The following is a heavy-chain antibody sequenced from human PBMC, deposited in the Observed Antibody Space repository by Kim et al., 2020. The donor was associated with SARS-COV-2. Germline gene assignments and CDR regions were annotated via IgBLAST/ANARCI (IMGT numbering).Heavy chain of an antibody. CDR2: ISAYNGNT. CDR1: GYTFTSYG. CDR3: ARDPHSSSWYEWGLNSYYYYYGMDV. D-gene: IGHD6-13*01. J-gene: IGHJ6*02. V-gene: IGHV1-18*01. Sequence: ASVKVSCKASGYTFTSYGISWVRQAPGQGLEWMGWISAYNGNTNYAQKLQGRVTMTTDTSTSTAYMELRSLRSDDTAVYYCARDPHSSSWYEWGLNSYYYYYGMDVWGQGTTVTVSS.